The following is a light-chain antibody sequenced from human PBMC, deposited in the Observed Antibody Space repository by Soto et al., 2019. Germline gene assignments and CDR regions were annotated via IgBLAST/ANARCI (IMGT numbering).Light chain of an antibody. CDR2: NVS. V-gene: IGLV2-14*03. CDR1: SSDVGGYDY. CDR3: SSYTSISTVV. Sequence: QSALTQPASVSGSPGQSITISCTGTSSDVGGYDYVSWYQKHPGKAPKLVIYNVSNRPSGISNRFSGSKSGNTASLTISGLQAEYEADYYCSSYTSISTVVFGGGTKLTVL. J-gene: IGLJ2*01.